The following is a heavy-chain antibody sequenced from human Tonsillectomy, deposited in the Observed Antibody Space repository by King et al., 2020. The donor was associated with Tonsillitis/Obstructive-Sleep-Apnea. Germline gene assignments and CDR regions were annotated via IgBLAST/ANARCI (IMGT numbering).Heavy chain of an antibody. V-gene: IGHV4-59*01. CDR2: IYYSGST. Sequence: PLQESGPGLVKPSETLSLTCTVSGGSISSYYWSWIRQPPGKGLEWIGYIYYSGSTNYNPSLKSRVTISVDTSKNQFSLKLSSVTAADTAVYYCARGAVTTEYYYYYMDVWGKGTTVTVSS. CDR1: GGSISSYY. CDR3: ARGAVTTEYYYYYMDV. D-gene: IGHD4-11*01. J-gene: IGHJ6*03.